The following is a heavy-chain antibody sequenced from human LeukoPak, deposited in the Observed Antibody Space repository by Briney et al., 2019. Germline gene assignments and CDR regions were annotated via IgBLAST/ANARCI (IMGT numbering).Heavy chain of an antibody. V-gene: IGHV4-39*07. Sequence: SETLSLTCSVSGGSISNRNYYWGWIRQPPGKGLEWIGEINHSGSTNYNPSLKTRVSISLDTSRDQFSLKLTSVTAADTAVYYCTRGKPETVFDSWGRGTLVTVSS. CDR1: GGSISNRNYY. CDR2: INHSGST. CDR3: TRGKPETVFDS. J-gene: IGHJ4*02.